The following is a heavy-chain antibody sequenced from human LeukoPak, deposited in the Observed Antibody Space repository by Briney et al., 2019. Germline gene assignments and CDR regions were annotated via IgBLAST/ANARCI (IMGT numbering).Heavy chain of an antibody. V-gene: IGHV3-23*01. J-gene: IGHJ4*02. Sequence: GGSLRLSCAASGFTFSSYAMSWVRQAPGKGLEWVSAISGSGGSTYYADSVKGRFTISRDNSKNTLYLQMNSLRAEDTAVYYCAKAGYSGYDYLSYYDSSGYYLFDYWGQGTLVTVSS. D-gene: IGHD3-22*01. CDR1: GFTFSSYA. CDR2: ISGSGGST. CDR3: AKAGYSGYDYLSYYDSSGYYLFDY.